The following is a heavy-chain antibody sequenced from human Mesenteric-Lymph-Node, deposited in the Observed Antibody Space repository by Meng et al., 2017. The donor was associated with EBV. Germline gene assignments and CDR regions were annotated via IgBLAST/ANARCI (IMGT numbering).Heavy chain of an antibody. J-gene: IGHJ4*02. Sequence: LPLPESGSGLVKPSPTLSLTCAVSGGSISSGDYSWSWIRQPPGKGLEWIGYIYHSGSTYYNPSLKSRVTISVDRSKNQFSLKLSSVTAADTAVYYCARGGSYGTRSFDYWGQGTLVTVLL. D-gene: IGHD5-18*01. CDR3: ARGGSYGTRSFDY. CDR2: IYHSGST. CDR1: GGSISSGDYS. V-gene: IGHV4-30-2*01.